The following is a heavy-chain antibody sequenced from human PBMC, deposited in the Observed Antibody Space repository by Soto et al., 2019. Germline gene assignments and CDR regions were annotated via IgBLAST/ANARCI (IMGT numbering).Heavy chain of an antibody. CDR3: ARVLQLWFRTFGMDV. CDR1: GFTFSSYG. V-gene: IGHV3-33*01. Sequence: GSLRLSCAASGFTFSSYGMHWVRQAPGKGLEWVAVIWYDGSNKYYADSVKGRFTISRDNSKNTLYLQMNSLRAEDTAVYYCARVLQLWFRTFGMDVWGQGTTVTVYS. CDR2: IWYDGSNK. J-gene: IGHJ6*02. D-gene: IGHD5-18*01.